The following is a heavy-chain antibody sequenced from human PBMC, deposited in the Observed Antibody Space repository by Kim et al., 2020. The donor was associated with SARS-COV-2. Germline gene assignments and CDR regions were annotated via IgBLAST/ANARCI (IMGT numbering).Heavy chain of an antibody. Sequence: SETLSLTCTVSGGSISSGGYYWSCIRQHPGKGLEWIGYIYYSGSTYYNPSLKSRVTISVDTSKNQFSLKLSSVTAADTAVYYCARDVEHAFDIWGQGTMVTVSS. CDR1: GGSISSGGYY. CDR3: ARDVEHAFDI. D-gene: IGHD1-1*01. CDR2: IYYSGST. J-gene: IGHJ3*02. V-gene: IGHV4-31*03.